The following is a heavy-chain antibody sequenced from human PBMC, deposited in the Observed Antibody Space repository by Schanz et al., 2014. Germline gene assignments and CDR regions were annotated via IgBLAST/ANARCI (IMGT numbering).Heavy chain of an antibody. D-gene: IGHD6-25*01. Sequence: EVQLVESGGGLVQPGGSLRLSCLASGFAFSSYGMNWLRQAPGKGLEWVSAISGSGGSTYYADSVKGRFTISRDNSKNTLYLQMNSLRVEDTAVYYCAKVRYSSGWRGDYFDEWGQGTLVTGAS. CDR2: ISGSGGST. CDR1: GFAFSSYG. CDR3: AKVRYSSGWRGDYFDE. V-gene: IGHV3-23*04. J-gene: IGHJ4*02.